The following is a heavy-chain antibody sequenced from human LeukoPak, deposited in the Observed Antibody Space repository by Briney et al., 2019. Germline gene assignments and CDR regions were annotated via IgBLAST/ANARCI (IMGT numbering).Heavy chain of an antibody. V-gene: IGHV1-69*05. Sequence: ASVKVSCKASGGTFSSYAISWVRQAPGQGLEWLGRIIPIFGTANYAQKFQGRVTITTDESTSTAYMELSSLRSEDTAVYYCARDQYSGSYPFDYWGQGTLVTVSS. CDR1: GGTFSSYA. J-gene: IGHJ4*02. D-gene: IGHD1-26*01. CDR2: IIPIFGTA. CDR3: ARDQYSGSYPFDY.